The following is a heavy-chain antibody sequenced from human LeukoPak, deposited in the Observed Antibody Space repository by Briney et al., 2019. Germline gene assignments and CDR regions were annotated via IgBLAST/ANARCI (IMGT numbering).Heavy chain of an antibody. D-gene: IGHD4-23*01. Sequence: GESLKVSCKASGYTFTGYYMHWVRQAPGQGLEWMGWINPNSGGTNYAQKFQGRVTMTRDTSISTAYMELSRLRSDDTAVYYCARPKYGGNSLRIDYWGQGTLVTVSS. CDR3: ARPKYGGNSLRIDY. V-gene: IGHV1-2*02. CDR1: GYTFTGYY. J-gene: IGHJ4*02. CDR2: INPNSGGT.